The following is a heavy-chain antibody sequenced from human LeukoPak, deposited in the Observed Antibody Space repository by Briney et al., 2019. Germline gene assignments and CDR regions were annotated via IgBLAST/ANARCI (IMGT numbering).Heavy chain of an antibody. J-gene: IGHJ4*02. CDR3: AKEAQDCSGRGCYSSYFDF. V-gene: IGHV3-21*01. CDR2: ISSSGKYI. D-gene: IGHD2-15*01. Sequence: GGSLRLSCEASGFTFSQHGLNWVRQAPGKGLEWVSSISSSGKYIYYAESLKGRFTISRDNAKNIVTLQMDSLRVEDTAMYYCAKEAQDCSGRGCYSSYFDFWGQGSLVTVSS. CDR1: GFTFSQHG.